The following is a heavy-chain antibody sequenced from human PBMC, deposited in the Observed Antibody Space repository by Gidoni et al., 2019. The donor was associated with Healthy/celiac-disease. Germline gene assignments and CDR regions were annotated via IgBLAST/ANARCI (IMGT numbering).Heavy chain of an antibody. V-gene: IGHV4-39*01. CDR3: ARPTRNSSSSGWFDP. D-gene: IGHD6-6*01. Sequence: QLQLQESGPGLVKPSETLSLTCTVSGGSISSSSYYWGWIRQPPGKGLEWIGSIYYSGSTYYNPSLKSRVTISVDTSKNQFSLKLSSVTAADTAVYYCARPTRNSSSSGWFDPWGQGTLVTVSS. CDR1: GGSISSSSYY. J-gene: IGHJ5*02. CDR2: IYYSGST.